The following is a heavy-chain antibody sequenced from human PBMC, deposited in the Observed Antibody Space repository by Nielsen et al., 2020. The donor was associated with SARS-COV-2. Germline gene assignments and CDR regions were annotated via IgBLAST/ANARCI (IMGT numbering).Heavy chain of an antibody. CDR3: ASGPLFGGSYSGYEYYFDY. D-gene: IGHD5-12*01. Sequence: ASVKVSCKASGYTFTSYDINWVRQATGQGLEWMGWMNPNSGNTGYAQKFQGRVTMTRNTSISTAYMELSSLRSEDTAVYYCASGPLFGGSYSGYEYYFDYGGQGTLVTVSS. J-gene: IGHJ4*02. V-gene: IGHV1-8*01. CDR1: GYTFTSYD. CDR2: MNPNSGNT.